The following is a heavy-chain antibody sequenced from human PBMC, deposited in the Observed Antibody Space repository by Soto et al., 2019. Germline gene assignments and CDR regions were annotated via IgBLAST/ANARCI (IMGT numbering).Heavy chain of an antibody. V-gene: IGHV3-23*01. J-gene: IGHJ4*02. CDR1: GITFSSYA. Sequence: GGSLRLSCAASGITFSSYAMSWVRQAPGKGLEWVSAISGSGGFAYYADSVKGRFTIPRDSSKNTLYLQMNSLRAEDTAVYYCAKSQQLVLFFDYWGQGTLVTVSS. CDR2: ISGSGGFA. D-gene: IGHD6-13*01. CDR3: AKSQQLVLFFDY.